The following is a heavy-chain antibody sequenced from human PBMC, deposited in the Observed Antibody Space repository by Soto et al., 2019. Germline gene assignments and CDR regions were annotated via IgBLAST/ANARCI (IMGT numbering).Heavy chain of an antibody. D-gene: IGHD3-22*01. J-gene: IGHJ4*02. CDR3: AREFQYDSGGFHELYF. CDR2: ISAYNGNT. CDR1: GYTFNSFG. Sequence: QVHLEQSGAEVRKPGASVKVSCKASGYTFNSFGINWVRQAPEQGLEWLGWISAYNGNTNYAQKFHGRVTMTADTSTTTAYLELTSLRSDDTAVYYCAREFQYDSGGFHELYFWGQGTLVTVSS. V-gene: IGHV1-18*04.